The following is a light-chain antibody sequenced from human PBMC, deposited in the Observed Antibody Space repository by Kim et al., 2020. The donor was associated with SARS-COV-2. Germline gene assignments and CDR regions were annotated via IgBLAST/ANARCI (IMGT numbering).Light chain of an antibody. CDR3: QQYGSSPSFT. J-gene: IGKJ4*01. Sequence: SPGESATLSCRGSQSFNYKYLALYQQKPGQAPRLLIYGASTRATGIPDRFTGSGSGTDYTLTINRREPEDFVVYYCQQYGSSPSFTFGGGTKLEI. CDR1: QSFNYKY. V-gene: IGKV3-20*01. CDR2: GAS.